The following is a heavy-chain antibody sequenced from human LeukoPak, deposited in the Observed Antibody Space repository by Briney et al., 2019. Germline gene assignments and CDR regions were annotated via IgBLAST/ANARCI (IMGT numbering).Heavy chain of an antibody. CDR3: VRTAGG. Sequence: QAGGSLRLSCAASGFSFSSYWMDWVRQAPGKGLLWVSRINIDGSRTLYADSVKGRFTISRDNAKNTLYLQMNSLRAEDTGVYCCVRTAGGWGQGTLVTVSS. J-gene: IGHJ4*02. CDR1: GFSFSSYW. CDR2: INIDGSRT. V-gene: IGHV3-74*01.